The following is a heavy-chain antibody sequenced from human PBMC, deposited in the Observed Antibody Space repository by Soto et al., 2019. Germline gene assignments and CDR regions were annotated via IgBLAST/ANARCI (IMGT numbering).Heavy chain of an antibody. CDR2: IIPIFGTP. D-gene: IGHD3-16*01. CDR3: ARDPTDYDSFPVHYYHYGMDV. Sequence: QVQLVQSGAEVKKPGSSVRVSCKASGGSFSTHAISWVRQAPGQGLEWMGGIIPIFGTPDYAQTFQGRVTITADESTSTADMELSSLRSEDTAVYYWARDPTDYDSFPVHYYHYGMDVWGQGTTVTGS. V-gene: IGHV1-69*01. J-gene: IGHJ6*02. CDR1: GGSFSTHA.